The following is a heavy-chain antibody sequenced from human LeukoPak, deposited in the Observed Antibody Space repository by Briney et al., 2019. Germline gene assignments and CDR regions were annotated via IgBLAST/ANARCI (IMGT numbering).Heavy chain of an antibody. J-gene: IGHJ3*02. Sequence: KPSETLSLTCTVSGGPINSYYWSWIRQPPGKGLEWIGYIYYSGSTNYNPSLKSRVTISVDTSKNQFSLKLSSVTAADTAVYFCAREDTAMVRTAFDIWGQGTMSPSLQ. V-gene: IGHV4-59*01. CDR1: GGPINSYY. D-gene: IGHD5-18*01. CDR3: AREDTAMVRTAFDI. CDR2: IYYSGST.